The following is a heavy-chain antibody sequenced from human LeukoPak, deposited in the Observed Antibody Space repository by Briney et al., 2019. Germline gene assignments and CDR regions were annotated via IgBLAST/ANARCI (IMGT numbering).Heavy chain of an antibody. CDR2: INPSGGST. V-gene: IGHV1-46*01. CDR3: ASGKGGYCSGGSCYSYYYYYMDV. CDR1: GYTFTSYY. J-gene: IGHJ6*03. Sequence: ASVKVSCKASGYTFTSYYMHWVRQAPGQGLEWMGIINPSGGSTSYAQKFQGRVTMTRDMSTSTVYMELSSLRSEDTAVYYCASGKGGYCSGGSCYSYYYYYMDVWGKGTTVTVSS. D-gene: IGHD2-15*01.